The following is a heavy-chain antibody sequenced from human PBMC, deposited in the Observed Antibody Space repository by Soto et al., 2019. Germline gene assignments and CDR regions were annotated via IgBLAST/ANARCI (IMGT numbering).Heavy chain of an antibody. J-gene: IGHJ4*02. CDR3: AKSYGVEGYCTNGVCYGSDYFDY. D-gene: IGHD2-8*01. Sequence: GGSLRLSCAASGFTFSSYAMSWVRQAPGKGLEWVSAISGSGGSTYYADSVKGRFTISRDNSKNTLYLQMNSLRAEDTAVYYCAKSYGVEGYCTNGVCYGSDYFDYWGQGTLVTVSS. V-gene: IGHV3-23*01. CDR2: ISGSGGST. CDR1: GFTFSSYA.